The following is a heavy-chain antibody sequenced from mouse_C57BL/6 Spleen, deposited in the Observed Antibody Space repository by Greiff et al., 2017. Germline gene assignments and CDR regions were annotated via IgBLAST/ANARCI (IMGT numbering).Heavy chain of an antibody. CDR2: IDPENGDT. Sequence: EVKLQLSGAELVRPGASVKLSCTASGFNIKDDYMHWVKQRPEQGLEWIGWIDPENGDTEYASKFQGKATITADTSSNTAYLQLSSLTSEDTAVYYCTTTCDYGFAYWGQGTLVTVSA. CDR1: GFNIKDDY. V-gene: IGHV14-4*01. D-gene: IGHD2-4*01. J-gene: IGHJ3*01. CDR3: TTTCDYGFAY.